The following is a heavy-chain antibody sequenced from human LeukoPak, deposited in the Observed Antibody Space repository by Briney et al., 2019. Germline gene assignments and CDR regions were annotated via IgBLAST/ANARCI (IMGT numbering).Heavy chain of an antibody. V-gene: IGHV4-59*01. J-gene: IGHJ4*02. D-gene: IGHD2-2*01. CDR1: GGSISSYY. CDR3: ARGGYQLLDY. Sequence: PSETLSLTCTVSGGSISSYYWSWIRQPQGQGLEWIGYIYYSGSTNYNPSLKSRVTISVDTSKNQFSLKLSSVTAADTAVYYCARGGYQLLDYWGQGTLVTVSS. CDR2: IYYSGST.